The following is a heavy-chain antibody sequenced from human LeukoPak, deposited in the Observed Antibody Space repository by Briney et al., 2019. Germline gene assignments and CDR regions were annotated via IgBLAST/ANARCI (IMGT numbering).Heavy chain of an antibody. J-gene: IGHJ4*02. CDR2: ISYDGSNK. D-gene: IGHD4-17*01. V-gene: IGHV3-30*18. CDR3: AKDPYDYGDYVESYYFDY. Sequence: GGSLRLSCAASGFTFSSYGMHWVRQAPGKGLEWVAVISYDGSNKYYADSVKGRFTISRDNSKNTLYLQMNSLRAEDAAVYYCAKDPYDYGDYVESYYFDYWGQGTLVTVSS. CDR1: GFTFSSYG.